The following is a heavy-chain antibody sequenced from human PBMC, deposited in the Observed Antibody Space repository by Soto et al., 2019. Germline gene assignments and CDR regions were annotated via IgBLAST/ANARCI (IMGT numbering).Heavy chain of an antibody. CDR1: GFTFRNYA. V-gene: IGHV3-23*01. D-gene: IGHD3-3*02. J-gene: IGHJ3*02. Sequence: VHLLESGGGLVQPGGSLRLSCEASGFTFRNYAMSWVRQAPGEGPEWVSTIGGGDDIFYADSVKGRFTISRDDSKNAMFLQMDNLRVEDTAIYFCAKDSVSFNRIYDAFDIWGQGTVVTVSS. CDR2: IGGGDDI. CDR3: AKDSVSFNRIYDAFDI.